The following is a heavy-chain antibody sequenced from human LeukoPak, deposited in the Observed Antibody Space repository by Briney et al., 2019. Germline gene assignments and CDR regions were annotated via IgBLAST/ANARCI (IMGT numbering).Heavy chain of an antibody. D-gene: IGHD3-3*01. CDR3: ASTGSFDFWSGYSTFDY. CDR1: GGTFSSYA. Sequence: SVKVSCKASGGTFSSYAISWVRQAPGQGLEWMGGIIPIFGTANYAQKFQGRVTITTDESTSTAYMALSSLRSEDTAVYYCASTGSFDFWSGYSTFDYWGQGTLVTVYS. CDR2: IIPIFGTA. J-gene: IGHJ4*02. V-gene: IGHV1-69*05.